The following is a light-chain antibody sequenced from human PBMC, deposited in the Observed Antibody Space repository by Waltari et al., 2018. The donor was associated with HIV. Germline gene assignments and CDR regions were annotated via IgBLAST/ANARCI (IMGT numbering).Light chain of an antibody. Sequence: EIVLTQSPATLSVSPGERATLSCRASQSVSSYLAWYQQKPGQAPRLLIYGTSSRATGIPARFSGSGSGTDVTLTISSLEPGDFGVYYCQQRSSWPITFGQGTRLEIK. J-gene: IGKJ5*01. CDR2: GTS. CDR1: QSVSSY. CDR3: QQRSSWPIT. V-gene: IGKV3-11*01.